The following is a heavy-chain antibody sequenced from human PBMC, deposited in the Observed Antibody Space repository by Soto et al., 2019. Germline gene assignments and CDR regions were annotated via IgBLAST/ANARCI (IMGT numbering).Heavy chain of an antibody. V-gene: IGHV1-8*01. D-gene: IGHD2-2*01. J-gene: IGHJ4*02. CDR1: GYTFTSYD. CDR3: ATTYCISTSCYVDY. Sequence: QVQLVQSGAEVKKPGASVKVSCKASGYTFTSYDINWVRQATGQGLEWMGWMNPNSGNTGYAQKFQGRVTMTRNTSIGTADMELGSLGSEDTAVYYWATTYCISTSCYVDYWGQGTLVTVSS. CDR2: MNPNSGNT.